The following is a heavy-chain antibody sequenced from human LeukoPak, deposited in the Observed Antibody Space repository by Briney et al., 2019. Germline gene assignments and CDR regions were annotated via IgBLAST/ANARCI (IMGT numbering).Heavy chain of an antibody. CDR3: AISFFTLNAFDI. Sequence: QSGGSLRLSCAASGFTFSSYAMSWVRQAPGKGLEWVSAISGSGGSTYYADSVKGRFTISRDNSKNTLYLQMNSLRAEDTAVYYCAISFFTLNAFDIWGQGTMVTVSS. J-gene: IGHJ3*02. V-gene: IGHV3-23*01. CDR2: ISGSGGST. CDR1: GFTFSSYA.